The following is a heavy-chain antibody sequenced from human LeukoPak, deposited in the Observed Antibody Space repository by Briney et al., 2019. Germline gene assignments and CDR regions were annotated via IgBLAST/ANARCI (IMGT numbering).Heavy chain of an antibody. Sequence: GGSLRLTCAASGFTFSSYAMSWVRQAPGKGLEWVSAISGSGGSTYYADSVKGRFTISRDNSKNTLYLQMNSLRAEDTAVYYCAKGRDSYYYYGMDVWGQGTTVTVSS. CDR2: ISGSGGST. CDR3: AKGRDSYYYYGMDV. D-gene: IGHD4-11*01. V-gene: IGHV3-23*01. J-gene: IGHJ6*02. CDR1: GFTFSSYA.